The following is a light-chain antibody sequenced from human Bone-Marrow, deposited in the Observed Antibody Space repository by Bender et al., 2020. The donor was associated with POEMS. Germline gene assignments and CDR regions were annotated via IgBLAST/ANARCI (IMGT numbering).Light chain of an antibody. J-gene: IGLJ2*01. Sequence: SYELTQPPSVSVSPGQTASITCSGDNLGDKYVCWFQQKPGQSPVLVIYQDKKRPSGIPERFSGSVYGNTATLTISGTQAMDEADYCCHASGNHAVLFGGGTKLTVL. CDR1: NLGDKY. V-gene: IGLV3-1*01. CDR2: QDK. CDR3: HASGNHAVL.